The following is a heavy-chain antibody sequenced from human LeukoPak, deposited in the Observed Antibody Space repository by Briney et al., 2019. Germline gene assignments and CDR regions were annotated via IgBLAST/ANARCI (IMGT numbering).Heavy chain of an antibody. D-gene: IGHD3-10*01. V-gene: IGHV5-51*01. J-gene: IGHJ4*02. CDR3: ARHSDVIGAI. Sequence: GESLKISCKASGYTFTHQWIGWVRQKSGSGLEWMEIIYPRDSDTRYSPSFQGHVSISADTSINPAYLEWSRLEASDTAIYYCARHSDVIGAIWGQGTLVTVSS. CDR1: GYTFTHQW. CDR2: IYPRDSDT.